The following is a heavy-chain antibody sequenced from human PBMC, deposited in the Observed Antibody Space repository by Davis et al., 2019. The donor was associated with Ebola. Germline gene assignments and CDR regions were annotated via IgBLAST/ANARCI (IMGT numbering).Heavy chain of an antibody. V-gene: IGHV4-31*03. D-gene: IGHD4-17*01. Sequence: MPSETLSLTCTVSGGSISSGGYYWSWIRQHPGKGREWIGYIYYSGSTYYNPSLKSRVTISVDTSKNQFSLKLSSVTAADTAVYYCAKAGVYGDYWFDYWGQGTLVTVSS. J-gene: IGHJ4*02. CDR3: AKAGVYGDYWFDY. CDR1: GGSISSGGYY. CDR2: IYYSGST.